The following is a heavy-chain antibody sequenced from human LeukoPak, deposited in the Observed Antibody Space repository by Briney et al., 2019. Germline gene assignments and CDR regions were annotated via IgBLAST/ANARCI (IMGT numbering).Heavy chain of an antibody. J-gene: IGHJ4*02. CDR1: GFTFDDYA. V-gene: IGHV3-9*01. D-gene: IGHD3-10*01. CDR3: ARPSITLVRGELVYYFDY. CDR2: ISWNSGSI. Sequence: GGSLRLSCAASGFTFDDYAMHWVRQAPGKGLEWVSSISWNSGSIGYADSVKGRFTISRDNAKNSLYLQMNSLRAEDTAVYYCARPSITLVRGELVYYFDYWGQGTLVTVSS.